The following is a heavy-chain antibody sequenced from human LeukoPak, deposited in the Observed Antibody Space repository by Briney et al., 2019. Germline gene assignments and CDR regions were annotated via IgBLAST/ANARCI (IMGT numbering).Heavy chain of an antibody. J-gene: IGHJ4*02. D-gene: IGHD4-17*01. CDR2: ISYDGSNK. V-gene: IGHV3-30*04. CDR1: GFTFSSYA. Sequence: PGGSLRLSCAASGFTFSSYAMHWVRQAPGKGLEWVAVISYDGSNKYYADSVKGRFTISRDNSENTLYLQMNSLRAEDTAVYYCARGSGYGDYFDYWGQGTLVTVSS. CDR3: ARGSGYGDYFDY.